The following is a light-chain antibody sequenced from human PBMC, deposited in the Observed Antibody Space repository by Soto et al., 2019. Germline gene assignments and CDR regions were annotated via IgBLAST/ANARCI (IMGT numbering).Light chain of an antibody. Sequence: TKSASRPGASGGDNVTVACLASQSVSGNLAWYQQKPGQAPRLLIYDASHRATDIPVRFSGSGSGTDFTLTISSLEPEDVAVYYYQQRNDGSPGTFGPGIKVDIK. J-gene: IGKJ1*01. CDR3: QQRNDGSPGT. CDR2: DAS. V-gene: IGKV3-11*01. CDR1: QSVSGN.